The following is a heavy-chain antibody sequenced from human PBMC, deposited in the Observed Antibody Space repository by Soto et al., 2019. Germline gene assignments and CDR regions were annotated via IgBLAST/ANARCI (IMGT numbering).Heavy chain of an antibody. Sequence: PAQTLSLACAISWDSVSSSSVTWNWIRQSPSRGLEWLGRTYYRSKWYYDYADSVKSRITINSDTSKNQFSLQLNSVTPEDTAVYYCARDPGYSLDYWGQGTLVTVSS. CDR3: ARDPGYSLDY. J-gene: IGHJ4*02. D-gene: IGHD5-18*01. V-gene: IGHV6-1*01. CDR1: WDSVSSSSVT. CDR2: TYYRSKWYY.